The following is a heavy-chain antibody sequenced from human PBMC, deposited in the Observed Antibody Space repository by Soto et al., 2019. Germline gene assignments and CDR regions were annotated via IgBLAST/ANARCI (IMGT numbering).Heavy chain of an antibody. J-gene: IGHJ4*02. CDR3: ARLGRLQCFDY. V-gene: IGHV3-30-3*01. CDR1: GFTFSSYA. D-gene: IGHD2-15*01. Sequence: QVQLVESGGGVVQPGRSLRLSCAASGFTFSSYAMHWVRQAPGKGLEWVAVISYDGSNKYYADSVKGRFTISRDTSKNTLYLQMNSLRAEDTAVYYCARLGRLQCFDYWGQGTLVTVSS. CDR2: ISYDGSNK.